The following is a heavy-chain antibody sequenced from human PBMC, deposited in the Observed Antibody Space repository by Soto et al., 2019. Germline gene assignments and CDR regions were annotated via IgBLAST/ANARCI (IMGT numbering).Heavy chain of an antibody. CDR1: GGSFSDYI. CDR2: INHSGSA. J-gene: IGHJ4*02. Sequence: QVQLQQSGAGLLKPSETLSVTCDAYGGSFSDYIWTWIRQTPGKGLQWIGQINHSGSANYNPSLKSRVTISVHTSSSQFSLELSSVTAADTAVYYCARGLISGSHYSGGWYYFDSWGQGTQVTVSS. D-gene: IGHD1-26*01. CDR3: ARGLISGSHYSGGWYYFDS. V-gene: IGHV4-34*01.